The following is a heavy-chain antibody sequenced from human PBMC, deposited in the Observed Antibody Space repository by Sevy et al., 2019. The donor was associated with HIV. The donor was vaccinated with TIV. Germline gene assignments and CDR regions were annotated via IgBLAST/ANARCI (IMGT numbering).Heavy chain of an antibody. V-gene: IGHV3-30*04. D-gene: IGHD2-15*01. CDR2: ISYDGSNK. CDR1: GFTFSSYA. CDR3: AREMGEYCSGGSCSRIYYYYYGMDV. Sequence: GSLRLSCAASGFTFSSYAMHWVRQAPGKGLEWVAVISYDGSNKYYADSVKGRFTISRDNSKNTLYLQMNSLRAEDTAVYYCAREMGEYCSGGSCSRIYYYYYGMDVWGQGTTVTVSS. J-gene: IGHJ6*02.